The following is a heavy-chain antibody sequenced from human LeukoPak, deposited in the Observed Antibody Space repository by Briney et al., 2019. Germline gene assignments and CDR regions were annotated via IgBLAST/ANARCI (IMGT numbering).Heavy chain of an antibody. V-gene: IGHV3-23*01. CDR1: GIALSNYG. Sequence: GGSLRLSCAVSGIALSNYGMTWVRQAPGKGLEWVAGISDSGGRTNYADSVKGRFTISRDNPKNTLYLQMGSLRAEDTAVYFCAKRGVVVRVILVGFHKEAYYFDSWGQGALVTV. J-gene: IGHJ4*02. CDR3: AKRGVVVRVILVGFHKEAYYFDS. D-gene: IGHD3-10*01. CDR2: ISDSGGRT.